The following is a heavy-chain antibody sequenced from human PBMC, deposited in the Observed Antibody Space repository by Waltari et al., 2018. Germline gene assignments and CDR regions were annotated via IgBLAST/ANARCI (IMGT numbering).Heavy chain of an antibody. CDR3: ARFPITMVQGVINAFDI. CDR1: GYSISSGYY. D-gene: IGHD3-10*01. Sequence: QVQLQESGPGLVKPSETLSLTCAVSGYSISSGYYWGWLRPPPGKGLEWIGSIYHSGSTYYNPSLKSRVTISVDTSKNQFSLKLSSVTAADTAVYYCARFPITMVQGVINAFDIWGQGTMVTVSS. J-gene: IGHJ3*02. CDR2: IYHSGST. V-gene: IGHV4-38-2*01.